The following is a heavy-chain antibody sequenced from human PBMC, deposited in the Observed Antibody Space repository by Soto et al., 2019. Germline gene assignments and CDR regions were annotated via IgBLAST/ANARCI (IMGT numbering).Heavy chain of an antibody. CDR3: XXXXXXXXXXXCFRSAFDL. Sequence: EVQLVESGGRLVKPGGSLRLSCAVSGFALSSYSIAWVRQAPGKGLEWVSFTFNYAGRLYYADSVKGRFAISRDDAKNSVYLQMNSLRAEDTAVYXXXXXXXXXXXXXCFRSAFDLWGQGTVVTVSS. CDR1: GFALSSYS. V-gene: IGHV3-21*01. CDR2: TFNYAGRL. J-gene: IGHJ3*01.